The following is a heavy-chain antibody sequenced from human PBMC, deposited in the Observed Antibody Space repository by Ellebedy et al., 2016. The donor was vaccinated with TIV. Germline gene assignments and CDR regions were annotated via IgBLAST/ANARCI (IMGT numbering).Heavy chain of an antibody. D-gene: IGHD6-13*01. J-gene: IGHJ4*02. CDR3: ARSQQLVRDFDY. CDR2: INHSGST. Sequence: SETLSLXXAVYGGSFSGYYWSWIRQPPGKGLEWIGEINHSGSTNYNPSLKSRVTISVDTSKNQFSLKLSSVTAADTAVYYCARSQQLVRDFDYWGQGTLVTVSS. CDR1: GGSFSGYY. V-gene: IGHV4-34*01.